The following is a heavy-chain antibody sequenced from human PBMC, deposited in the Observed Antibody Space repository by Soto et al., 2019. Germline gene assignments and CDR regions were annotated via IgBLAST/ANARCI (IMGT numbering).Heavy chain of an antibody. D-gene: IGHD4-4*01. J-gene: IGHJ5*02. CDR1: GYTFTSYA. CDR2: INAGNGNT. CDR3: ARSIGSNHGWFDP. V-gene: IGHV1-3*01. Sequence: ASVQVSCXASGYTFTSYAMHWVRQAPGQRLEWMGWINAGNGNTKYSQKFQGRVTITRDTSASTAYMELSSLRSEDTAVYYCARSIGSNHGWFDPWGQGTLVTVSS.